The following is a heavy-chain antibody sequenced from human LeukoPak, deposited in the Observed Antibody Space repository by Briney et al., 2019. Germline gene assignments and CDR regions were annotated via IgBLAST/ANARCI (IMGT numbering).Heavy chain of an antibody. Sequence: NPSETLSLTCTVSGYSISSGHYWGWIRQPPGKGLEWIGSIYEGETAYYNPSLKTRLTISLDTSKNQFSLKLSSVTAADTAVYYCASNWSDFDYWGQGILVTVSS. CDR1: GYSISSGHY. D-gene: IGHD1-1*01. CDR3: ASNWSDFDY. V-gene: IGHV4-38-2*02. J-gene: IGHJ4*02. CDR2: IYEGETA.